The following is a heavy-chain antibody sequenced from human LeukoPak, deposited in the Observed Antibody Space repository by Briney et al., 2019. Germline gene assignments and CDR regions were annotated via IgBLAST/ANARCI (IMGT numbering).Heavy chain of an antibody. CDR2: ISSSSSYI. D-gene: IGHD3-9*01. CDR1: GFTFSSYG. CDR3: ARVLHFDWLLYH. V-gene: IGHV3-21*01. Sequence: KPGGSLRLSCAASGFTFSSYGMNWVRQAPGKGLEWVSSISSSSSYIYYADSVKGRFTISRDNAKNSLYLQMNSLRAEDTAVYYCARVLHFDWLLYHWGQGTLVTVSS. J-gene: IGHJ5*02.